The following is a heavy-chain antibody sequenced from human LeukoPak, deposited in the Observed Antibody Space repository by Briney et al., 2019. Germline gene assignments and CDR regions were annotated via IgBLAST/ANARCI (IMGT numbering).Heavy chain of an antibody. D-gene: IGHD3-16*01. Sequence: GGSLRLSCTTSAFTFSSSAMSWVRQAPGKGLEWVSDINSSGGRTYYADSVKGRFTISRDNSKNTLYLQMNSLRAEDTAVYYCAKDGGMRGYYFDYWGQGTLVTVSS. CDR2: INSSGGRT. V-gene: IGHV3-23*01. CDR1: AFTFSSSA. J-gene: IGHJ4*02. CDR3: AKDGGMRGYYFDY.